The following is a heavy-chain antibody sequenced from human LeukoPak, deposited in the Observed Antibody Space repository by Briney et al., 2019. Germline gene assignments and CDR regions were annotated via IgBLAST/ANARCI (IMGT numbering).Heavy chain of an antibody. J-gene: IGHJ6*04. D-gene: IGHD3-10*01. V-gene: IGHV3-21*06. Sequence: GGSLRLSCVGSGFTFSSCIINWVRQAPGKGREWVSSISSSSNYIYYADSLKGRFTISRDNAKNSLYLQMNSLRAEDTAVYYCARGHYYGMDVWGKGTTVTISS. CDR2: ISSSSNYI. CDR3: ARGHYYGMDV. CDR1: GFTFSSCI.